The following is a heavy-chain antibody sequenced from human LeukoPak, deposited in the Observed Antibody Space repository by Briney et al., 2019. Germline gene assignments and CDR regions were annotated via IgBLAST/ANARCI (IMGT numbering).Heavy chain of an antibody. V-gene: IGHV4-39*07. CDR3: ARGLWRRAYMDV. J-gene: IGHJ6*03. Sequence: PSETLSLTCTVSGGSISSSSYYWGWIRQPPGKGLEWIGSIYYSGSTYYNPSLKSRVTISVDTPKNQFSLKLSSVTAADTAVYYCARGLWRRAYMDVWGKGTTVTVSS. CDR1: GGSISSSSYY. D-gene: IGHD2-21*01. CDR2: IYYSGST.